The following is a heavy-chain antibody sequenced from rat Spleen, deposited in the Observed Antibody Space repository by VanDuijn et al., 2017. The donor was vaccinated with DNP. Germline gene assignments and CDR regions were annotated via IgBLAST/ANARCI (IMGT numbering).Heavy chain of an antibody. D-gene: IGHD4-4*01. J-gene: IGHJ2*01. CDR2: ISTGAGNT. Sequence: EVQLVESGGGLVQPGRSLKLSCAASGFIFSNYYMAWVRQAPTKGLEWVASISTGAGNTYYRDSVKGRFTISRDNAKSTRYLQMNSLRSEDMATYYCVRWNSGHFDYWGQGVMVTVSS. V-gene: IGHV5-25*01. CDR3: VRWNSGHFDY. CDR1: GFIFSNYY.